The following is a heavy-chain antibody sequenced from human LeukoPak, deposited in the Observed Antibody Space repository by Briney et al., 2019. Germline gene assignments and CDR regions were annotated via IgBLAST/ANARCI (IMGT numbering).Heavy chain of an antibody. CDR1: GFTFSNYN. J-gene: IGHJ4*02. V-gene: IGHV3-48*01. D-gene: IGHD3-16*01. Sequence: GGSLRPSCAASGFTFSNYNMNWVRQAPGKGLEWVSYISTSSSTIYYADSMKCRFTISRDNAKNSLFLQMNSLRAEDMAVYYCARDTFGVFDYWGQETLVTVSS. CDR3: ARDTFGVFDY. CDR2: ISTSSSTI.